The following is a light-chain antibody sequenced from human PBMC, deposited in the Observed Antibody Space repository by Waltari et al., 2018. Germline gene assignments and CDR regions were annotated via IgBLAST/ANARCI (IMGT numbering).Light chain of an antibody. Sequence: SYELTQTPSVTVLPGQTASITCSGNKLGNKYVCWYQQKPGQSPLLFIYQDSKRPSEIPERFPGSNPGNTAPLTISGTQAMDEADYYCQTWDSGSTVVFGGGTKLTVL. V-gene: IGLV3-1*01. J-gene: IGLJ2*01. CDR2: QDS. CDR3: QTWDSGSTVV. CDR1: KLGNKY.